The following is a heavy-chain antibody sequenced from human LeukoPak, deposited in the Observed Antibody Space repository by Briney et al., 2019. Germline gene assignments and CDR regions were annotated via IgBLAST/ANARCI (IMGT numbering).Heavy chain of an antibody. V-gene: IGHV4-39*01. J-gene: IGHJ5*02. CDR1: GGSISSSSYY. D-gene: IGHD1-26*01. CDR2: MYYSGST. Sequence: PSETLSLTCTVSGGSISSSSYYWGWIRQPPGKGLEWIGTMYYSGSTYYNPSLKSRVTISVDTSKNQFSLKLSSVTAADTAVYYCARGLGLLNWFDPWGQGTLVTVSS. CDR3: ARGLGLLNWFDP.